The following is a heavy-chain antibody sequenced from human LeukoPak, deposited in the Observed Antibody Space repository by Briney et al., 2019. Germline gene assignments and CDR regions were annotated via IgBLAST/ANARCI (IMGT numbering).Heavy chain of an antibody. CDR1: GGTFSSYA. CDR2: IIPILGIA. Sequence: SVKASCKASGGTFSSYAISWVQQAPGQGLEWMGRIIPILGIANYAQKFQGRVTITADKSTSTAYMELSSLRSEDTAVYYCARGSFSGFGELLSSGDYWGQGTLVTVSS. D-gene: IGHD3-10*01. CDR3: ARGSFSGFGELLSSGDY. J-gene: IGHJ4*02. V-gene: IGHV1-69*04.